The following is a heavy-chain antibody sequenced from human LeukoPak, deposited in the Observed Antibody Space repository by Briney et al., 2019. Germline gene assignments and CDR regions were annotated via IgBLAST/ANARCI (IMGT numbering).Heavy chain of an antibody. V-gene: IGHV3-66*01. J-gene: IGHJ1*01. D-gene: IGHD4-23*01. CDR2: IYSGGST. CDR1: GFTVSSNY. CDR3: AKEASAVVTPAEYFQH. Sequence: GGSLRLSCAASGFTVSSNYMSWVRQAPGKGLEWVSVIYSGGSTYYADSVKGRFTISRDNSKNTLYLQMNSLRAEDTAVYYCAKEASAVVTPAEYFQHWGQGTLVTVSS.